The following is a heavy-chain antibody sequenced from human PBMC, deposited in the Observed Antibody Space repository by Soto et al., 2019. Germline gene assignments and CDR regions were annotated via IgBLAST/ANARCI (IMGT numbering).Heavy chain of an antibody. J-gene: IGHJ4*02. CDR1: GGSISSGGYY. CDR3: ARSCDYDFWSGYYAFFDY. V-gene: IGHV4-31*03. CDR2: IYYSGST. Sequence: SETLSLTCTVSGGSISSGGYYWSWIRQHPGKGLEWIGYIYYSGSTYYNPSLKSRVTISVDTSKNQFSLKLSSVTAADTAVYYCARSCDYDFWSGYYAFFDYWGQGTLVTVSS. D-gene: IGHD3-3*01.